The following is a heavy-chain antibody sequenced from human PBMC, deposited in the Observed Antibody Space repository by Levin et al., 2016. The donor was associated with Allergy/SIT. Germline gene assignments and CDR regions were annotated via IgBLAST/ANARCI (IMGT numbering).Heavy chain of an antibody. V-gene: IGHV3-23*01. D-gene: IGHD3-10*01. J-gene: IGHJ4*02. Sequence: GGSLRLSCAASGFTFSDHYIDWVRQAPGKGLEWVSAISGSGGSTYYADSVKGRFTISRDNSKNTLYLQMNSLRAEDTAVYYCAKDLFGHGSGVLYWGQGTLVTVSS. CDR3: AKDLFGHGSGVLY. CDR1: GFTFSDHY. CDR2: ISGSGGST.